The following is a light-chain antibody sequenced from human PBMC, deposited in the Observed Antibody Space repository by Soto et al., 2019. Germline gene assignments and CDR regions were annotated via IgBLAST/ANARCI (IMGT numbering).Light chain of an antibody. CDR1: QGINNY. V-gene: IGKV1-27*01. CDR2: FAS. CDR3: HKHGSAPVA. J-gene: IGKJ1*01. Sequence: DFPMTQSPSSLSASVGDRVTITCRASQGINNYLAWYQQRPGKAPKLLIYFASTLQSGVPSRFSGSGSGTDFTLTISSLQPEDVATYYCHKHGSAPVAFGQGTKVQI.